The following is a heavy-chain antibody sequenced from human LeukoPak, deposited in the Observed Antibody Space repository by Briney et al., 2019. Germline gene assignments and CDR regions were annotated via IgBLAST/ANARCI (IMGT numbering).Heavy chain of an antibody. CDR2: IGGAGGST. J-gene: IGHJ4*02. D-gene: IGHD3-3*01. CDR1: GSTFSSHA. V-gene: IGHV3-23*01. CDR3: ARDPGVVAFHYLDY. Sequence: PGGSLRLSCTASGSTFSSHAMAWVRQAPGKGLEWVSVIGGAGGSTYYADSVKGRFSISRDNSKNTVYLQMNNLRADDTAVYYCARDPGVVAFHYLDYWGQGTLVTVSS.